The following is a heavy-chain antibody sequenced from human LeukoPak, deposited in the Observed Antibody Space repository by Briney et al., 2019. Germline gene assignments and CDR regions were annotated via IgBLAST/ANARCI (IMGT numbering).Heavy chain of an antibody. J-gene: IGHJ5*02. CDR1: GGAISSHY. Sequence: SETLSLTCTVSGGAISSHYWSWIRQPPGRGLEWVGYISYSGYTNYNPSLESRVTTSVDTSKAHFSLKLSSATAADTAVYYCARHDPGWFDTWGQGTLVTVSS. CDR3: ARHDPGWFDT. V-gene: IGHV4-59*08. D-gene: IGHD7-27*01. CDR2: ISYSGYT.